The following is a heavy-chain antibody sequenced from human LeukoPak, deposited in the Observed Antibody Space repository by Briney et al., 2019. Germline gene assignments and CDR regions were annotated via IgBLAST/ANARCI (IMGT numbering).Heavy chain of an antibody. J-gene: IGHJ4*02. CDR2: IWYSGGT. V-gene: IGHV4-39*01. CDR3: ARRYCSGGVCYFFDS. Sequence: SETLSLTCNVSGDSFSSNYCWDWIRQPPGKGLEWIATIWYSGGTYYNPSLKSRVIISIDTSKTQFSLKLTSVTATDTAVYYCARRYCSGGVCYFFDSWGRGTLVTVSS. D-gene: IGHD2-15*01. CDR1: GDSFSSNYC.